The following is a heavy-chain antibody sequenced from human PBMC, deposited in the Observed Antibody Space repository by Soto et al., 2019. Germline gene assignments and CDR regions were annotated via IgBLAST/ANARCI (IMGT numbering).Heavy chain of an antibody. D-gene: IGHD1-1*01. Sequence: ASVKVSCKSSGGTFSSHSINWVRQAPGQGLEWMGGIIPIFGPANFAKKFQGRVTITADESTTTAYMELSTLTSEDTAVYYCATGSFTSTGGRIGYHYNAMDVWGQGTTVTVSS. CDR3: ATGSFTSTGGRIGYHYNAMDV. J-gene: IGHJ6*02. CDR2: IIPIFGPA. V-gene: IGHV1-69*13. CDR1: GGTFSSHS.